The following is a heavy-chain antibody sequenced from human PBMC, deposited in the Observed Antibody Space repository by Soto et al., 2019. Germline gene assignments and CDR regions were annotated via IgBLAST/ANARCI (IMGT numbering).Heavy chain of an antibody. CDR2: IYYSGST. V-gene: IGHV4-61*01. CDR3: ARLLPYDSRGYVGFDY. Sequence: QVQLQESGPGLVKPSETLSLTCTVSGGSVSSGSYYWSWIRQPPGKGLEWIGYIYYSGSTNYNPSLKSRVTISVDTSNNHFSLKLSSVTAADTGVYYFARLLPYDSRGYVGFDYWGQGTLVTVSS. D-gene: IGHD3-22*01. CDR1: GGSVSSGSYY. J-gene: IGHJ4*02.